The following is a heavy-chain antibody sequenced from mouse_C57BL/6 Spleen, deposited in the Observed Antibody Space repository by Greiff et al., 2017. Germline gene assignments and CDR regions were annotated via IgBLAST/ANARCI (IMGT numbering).Heavy chain of an antibody. CDR3: AREDDYSFAY. J-gene: IGHJ3*01. CDR1: GYTFTDYY. D-gene: IGHD2-4*01. V-gene: IGHV1-26*01. Sequence: VQLQQSGPELVKPGASVKISCKASGYTFTDYYMNWVKQSHGKSLEWIGDINPNNGGTSYNQKFKGKATLTVDKSSSTAYMELRRLTSEDSAVYYCAREDDYSFAYWGQGTLVTVSA. CDR2: INPNNGGT.